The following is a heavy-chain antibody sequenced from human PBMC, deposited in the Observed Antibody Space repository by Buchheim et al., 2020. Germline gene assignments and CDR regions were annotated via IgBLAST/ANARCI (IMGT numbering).Heavy chain of an antibody. V-gene: IGHV4-59*01. CDR2: IYYSGSP. CDR3: ARDRAYYDSSGYSYYYYYMDV. Sequence: QVQLQESGPGLVKPSETLSLTCTVSGGSISSYYWSWIRQPPGKGLEWIGYIYYSGSPNYNPSLKSRVTISVDTSKNQFSLKLSSVTAADTAVYYCARDRAYYDSSGYSYYYYYMDVWGKGTT. J-gene: IGHJ6*03. D-gene: IGHD3-22*01. CDR1: GGSISSYY.